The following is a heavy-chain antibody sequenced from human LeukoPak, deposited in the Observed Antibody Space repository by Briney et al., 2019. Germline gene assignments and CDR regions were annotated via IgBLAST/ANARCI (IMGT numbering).Heavy chain of an antibody. J-gene: IGHJ5*02. CDR3: ARDEEVLDREVWFDP. CDR1: GFTFSSYA. D-gene: IGHD2-2*03. Sequence: PGGSLRLSCAASGFTFSSYAMHWVRQAPGKGLEWVAVISYDGSNKYYADSVKGRFTISRDNSKNTLYLQMNSLRAEDTAVYYCARDEEVLDREVWFDPWGQGTLVTVSS. CDR2: ISYDGSNK. V-gene: IGHV3-30-3*01.